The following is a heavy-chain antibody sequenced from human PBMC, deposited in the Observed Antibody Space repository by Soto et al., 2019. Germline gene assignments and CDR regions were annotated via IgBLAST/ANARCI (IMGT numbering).Heavy chain of an antibody. CDR1: GYTFTSYD. CDR2: MNPNSGNT. CDR3: ASSAPITIFGGVPYYYYGMDV. Sequence: ASVKVSCKASGYTFTSYDINWVRQATGQGLEWMGWMNPNSGNTGYAQKFQGRVTMTRNTSISTAYMELSSLRSEDTAVYYCASSAPITIFGGVPYYYYGMDVWGQGTTVTVSS. V-gene: IGHV1-8*01. D-gene: IGHD3-3*01. J-gene: IGHJ6*02.